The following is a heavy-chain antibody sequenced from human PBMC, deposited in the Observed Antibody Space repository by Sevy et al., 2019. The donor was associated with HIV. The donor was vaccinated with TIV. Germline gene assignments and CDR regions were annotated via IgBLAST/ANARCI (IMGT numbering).Heavy chain of an antibody. V-gene: IGHV3-33*01. J-gene: IGHJ5*02. Sequence: GGSLRLSCAASGFAFNTFGMHWVRRAPGKGLEWVAFISFDENIEYYAHSVKGRFTISRDNSKNMLYLQMNSLRAEDTAMYYCARDRYCRTSRCYNWIDPWGQGTLVTVSS. CDR1: GFAFNTFG. CDR3: ARDRYCRTSRCYNWIDP. D-gene: IGHD2-2*01. CDR2: ISFDENIE.